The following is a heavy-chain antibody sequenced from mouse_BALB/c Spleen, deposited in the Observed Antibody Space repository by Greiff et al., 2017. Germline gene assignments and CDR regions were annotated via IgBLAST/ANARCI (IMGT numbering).Heavy chain of an antibody. Sequence: EVQRVESGGDLVKPGGSLKLSCAASGFTFSSYGMSWVRQTPDKRLEWVATISSGGSYTYYPDSVKGRFTISRDNAKNTLYLQMSSLKSEDTAVYYCASRVEYRYDGWFAYWGQGTTVTVSA. CDR3: ASRVEYRYDGWFAY. V-gene: IGHV5-6*01. D-gene: IGHD2-14*01. CDR2: ISSGGSYT. J-gene: IGHJ3*01. CDR1: GFTFSSYG.